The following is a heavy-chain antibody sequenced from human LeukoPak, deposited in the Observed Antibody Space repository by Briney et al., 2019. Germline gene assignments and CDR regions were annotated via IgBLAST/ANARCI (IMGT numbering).Heavy chain of an antibody. V-gene: IGHV4-59*01. Sequence: SSETLSLTCTVSGGSISSYYWSWLRQPPGKGLEWIGYIYYSGSTNYNPSLKSRVTISVDTSKNQFSLKLSSVTAADTAVYYCARVYSSGWSDWFDPWGQGTLVTVSS. CDR2: IYYSGST. J-gene: IGHJ5*02. CDR1: GGSISSYY. CDR3: ARVYSSGWSDWFDP. D-gene: IGHD6-19*01.